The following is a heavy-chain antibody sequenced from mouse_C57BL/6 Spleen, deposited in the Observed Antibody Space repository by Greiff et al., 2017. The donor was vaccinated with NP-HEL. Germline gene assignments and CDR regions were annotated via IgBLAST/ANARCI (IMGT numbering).Heavy chain of an antibody. CDR1: GFTFSDYY. D-gene: IGHD2-4*01. Sequence: EVQLVESEGGLVQPGSSMKLSCTASGFTFSDYYMAWVRQVPEKGLEWVANINYDGSSTYYLDSLKSRFIISRDNAKNILYLQMSSLKSEDTATYYCARGDYDEEGYAMDYWGQGTSVTVSS. J-gene: IGHJ4*01. CDR2: INYDGSST. V-gene: IGHV5-16*01. CDR3: ARGDYDEEGYAMDY.